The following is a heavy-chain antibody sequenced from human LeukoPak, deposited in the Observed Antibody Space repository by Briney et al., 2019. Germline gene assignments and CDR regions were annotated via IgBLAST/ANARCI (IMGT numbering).Heavy chain of an antibody. Sequence: PSETLSLTCTVSGGSISSSSYYWGWIRQPPGKGLEWIGSIYYSGSTYYNPSLKSRVTISVDTSKNQFSLKLSSVTAADTAVYYCARHSYSSSWYGDYYYYHGMDVWGQGTTVTVSS. J-gene: IGHJ6*02. V-gene: IGHV4-39*01. CDR2: IYYSGST. D-gene: IGHD6-13*01. CDR3: ARHSYSSSWYGDYYYYHGMDV. CDR1: GGSISSSSYY.